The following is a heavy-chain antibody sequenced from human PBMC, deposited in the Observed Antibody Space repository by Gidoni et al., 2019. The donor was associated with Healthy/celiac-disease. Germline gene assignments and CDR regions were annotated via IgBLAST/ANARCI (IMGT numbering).Heavy chain of an antibody. CDR1: GFPFDDST. V-gene: IGHV3-43*01. CDR3: AKDGGYCTNGVCYTGGYYYYYGMDV. CDR2: MSWDGGST. J-gene: IGHJ6*02. D-gene: IGHD2-8*01. Sequence: EVQLVESGGVVVQPGGSLRLSCAASGFPFDDSTMPWVRQSPGKGLEGVSLMSWDGGSTYYAEAVKGRFTISRDNSKNSLYLQMNSLRTEDTALYYCAKDGGYCTNGVCYTGGYYYYYGMDVWGQGTTVTVSS.